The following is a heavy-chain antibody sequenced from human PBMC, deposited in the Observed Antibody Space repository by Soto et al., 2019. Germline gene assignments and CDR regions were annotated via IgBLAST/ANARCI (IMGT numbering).Heavy chain of an antibody. Sequence: GGSLRLSCAASGFTFSTYRMNWVRQAPGKGLEWVSSITSSSYIYYADSVKGRFTISRDNAKNSLYLQMNSLGAEDTAVYYCARGRPQPHWGQGTLVTVSS. V-gene: IGHV3-21*01. CDR3: ARGRPQPH. CDR2: ITSSSYI. CDR1: GFTFSTYR. D-gene: IGHD5-18*01. J-gene: IGHJ4*02.